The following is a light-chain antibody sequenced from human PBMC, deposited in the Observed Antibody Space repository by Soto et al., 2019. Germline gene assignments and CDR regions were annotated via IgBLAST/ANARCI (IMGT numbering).Light chain of an antibody. J-gene: IGLJ1*01. Sequence: QSALNQPASVSGSPGQSITISCSGTSSDVGTYNLASWYQQYPGKAPRLMIYEVTKRPSGVSNRFSGSKSGNTASLTISGLQPEDEADYYCCSYAGSSSSIFGTGTKVTVL. CDR2: EVT. CDR3: CSYAGSSSSI. V-gene: IGLV2-23*02. CDR1: SSDVGTYNL.